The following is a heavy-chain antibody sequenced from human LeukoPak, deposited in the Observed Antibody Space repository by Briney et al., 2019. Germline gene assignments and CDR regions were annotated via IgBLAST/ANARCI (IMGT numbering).Heavy chain of an antibody. J-gene: IGHJ4*02. CDR2: ISSSSSYI. CDR3: ARDRIAVAYFDY. D-gene: IGHD6-19*01. V-gene: IGHV3-21*01. CDR1: GFAFSSDS. Sequence: GGSLRLSCAASGFAFSSDSMDWVREAPGKGLEWVSSISSSSSYIYYADSVKGRFTISRDNAKNSLYLQMNSLRAEDTAVYYCARDRIAVAYFDYWGQGTLVTVSS.